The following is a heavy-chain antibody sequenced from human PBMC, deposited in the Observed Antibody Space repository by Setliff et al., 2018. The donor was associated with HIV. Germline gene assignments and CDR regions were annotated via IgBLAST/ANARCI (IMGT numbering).Heavy chain of an antibody. Sequence: PSETLSLTCTVSGGSTTSSTYYWGWIRQPPGRGLEWIGSVSYSGRTYYNPSLKSRVTISIDTSKNQFSLNLSSVTAADTAVHYCVRHNPTMVTDGYDIWGQGTKVTVSS. V-gene: IGHV4-39*01. CDR1: GGSTTSSTYY. J-gene: IGHJ3*02. D-gene: IGHD2-21*02. CDR2: VSYSGRT. CDR3: VRHNPTMVTDGYDI.